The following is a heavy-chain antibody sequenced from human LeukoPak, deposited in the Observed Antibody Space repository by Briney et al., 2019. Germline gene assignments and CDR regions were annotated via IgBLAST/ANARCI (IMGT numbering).Heavy chain of an antibody. CDR1: GASISSYY. D-gene: IGHD6-13*01. Sequence: PSETLSLICTVSGASISSYYWSWIRQPPGKGLEWIGYIYYSGSTNYNPSLKSRVTISVDTSKNQFSLKLSSVTAADTAVYYCARDRRNSWYNYYGMDVWGQGTTVTVSS. V-gene: IGHV4-59*01. J-gene: IGHJ6*02. CDR2: IYYSGST. CDR3: ARDRRNSWYNYYGMDV.